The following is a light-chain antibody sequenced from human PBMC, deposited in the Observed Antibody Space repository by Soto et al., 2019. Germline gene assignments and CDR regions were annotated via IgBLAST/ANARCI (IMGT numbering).Light chain of an antibody. J-gene: IGKJ1*01. CDR2: GAS. V-gene: IGKV3-15*01. CDR3: QQYNNWLVT. Sequence: EIVMSQSPATLSVSPGERATLSCRASQSVSSNLAWYQQKPGQAPRLLIYGASTRATGIPARFSGSGSGTEFTLTISSLQSEDFAVYYLQQYNNWLVTFGQGTKVDIK. CDR1: QSVSSN.